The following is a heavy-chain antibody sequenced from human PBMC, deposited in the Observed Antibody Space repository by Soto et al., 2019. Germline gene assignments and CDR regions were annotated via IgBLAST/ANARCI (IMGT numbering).Heavy chain of an antibody. V-gene: IGHV3-7*01. CDR1: GFTFSSYW. J-gene: IGHJ4*02. CDR2: IKQDGSDR. D-gene: IGHD2-2*01. Sequence: PGGSLRLSCEGSGFTFSSYWMSWVRQAPGKGLEWVANIKQDGSDRYYVGSVKGRFTISRDNSKNTLYLQMNSLRAEDTAVYYCARDYLVVPHRVIDYWGQGTLVTVSS. CDR3: ARDYLVVPHRVIDY.